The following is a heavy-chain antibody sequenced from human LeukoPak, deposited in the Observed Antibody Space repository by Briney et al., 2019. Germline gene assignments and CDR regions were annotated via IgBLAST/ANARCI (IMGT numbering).Heavy chain of an antibody. D-gene: IGHD2-15*01. V-gene: IGHV4-59*01. CDR1: GGSISNYY. CDR3: ARGGWYLDY. Sequence: SETLSLTCTVSGGSISNYYWSWIRQPPGKGLEWIGYVYYSGNTNYNPSLKSRVTISVDTSKNQFSLKLTSVTAADPAVYFCARGGWYLDYWGHGTLVTVSS. CDR2: VYYSGNT. J-gene: IGHJ4*01.